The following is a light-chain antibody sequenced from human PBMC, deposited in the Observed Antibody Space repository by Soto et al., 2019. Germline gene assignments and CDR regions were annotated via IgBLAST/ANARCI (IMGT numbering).Light chain of an antibody. V-gene: IGLV2-14*01. CDR2: DVT. Sequence: QSALSQPASVSGSPGQSITISCTGTSSDVGGFEYVSWYQHQPGKAPKLIIYDVTKRPSGVSNRFSGSKSGNTASLTISGIQAEDEGDYYCGSTTRSSTSVFGTGTKVTV. CDR3: GSTTRSSTSV. CDR1: SSDVGGFEY. J-gene: IGLJ1*01.